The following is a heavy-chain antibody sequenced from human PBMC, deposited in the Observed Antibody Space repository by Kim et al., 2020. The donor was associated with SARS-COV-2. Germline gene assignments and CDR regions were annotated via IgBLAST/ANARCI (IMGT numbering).Heavy chain of an antibody. Sequence: ASVKVSCKASGYTFTSYAMHWVRQAPGQRLEWMGWINAGNGNTKYSQKFQGRVTITRDTSASTAYMELSSLRSEDTAVYYCARDGGRAVTIWFDPWGQGTLVTVSS. CDR3: ARDGGRAVTIWFDP. CDR1: GYTFTSYA. D-gene: IGHD3-16*01. J-gene: IGHJ5*02. CDR2: INAGNGNT. V-gene: IGHV1-3*01.